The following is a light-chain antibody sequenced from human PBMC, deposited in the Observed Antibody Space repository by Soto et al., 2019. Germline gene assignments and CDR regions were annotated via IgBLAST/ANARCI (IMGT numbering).Light chain of an antibody. J-gene: IGLJ3*02. Sequence: QSARAQPPSASGSPGQSVTMSCTGTSSDVGGYNYVSWYQQHPGKAPKVMIYEVSKRPSGVPDRFSGSKSGNTASLIVSGLQAEDEADYYCSSYAGSRGWVFGGGTKLTVL. CDR3: SSYAGSRGWV. CDR1: SSDVGGYNY. CDR2: EVS. V-gene: IGLV2-8*01.